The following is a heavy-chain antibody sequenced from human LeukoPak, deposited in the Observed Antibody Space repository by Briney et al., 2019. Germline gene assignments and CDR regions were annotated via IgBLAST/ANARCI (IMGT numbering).Heavy chain of an antibody. Sequence: SETLSLTCTVSGGSITNYYWTWIRQPPGKGRVWIGYISYRGNTNYNPSLKSRFTISVDGSKNQFSLNLSSVTAADTAVYYCARESSSAAAFDVWGQGTMVTVSS. D-gene: IGHD6-19*01. CDR3: ARESSSAAAFDV. CDR2: ISYRGNT. J-gene: IGHJ3*01. V-gene: IGHV4-59*01. CDR1: GGSITNYY.